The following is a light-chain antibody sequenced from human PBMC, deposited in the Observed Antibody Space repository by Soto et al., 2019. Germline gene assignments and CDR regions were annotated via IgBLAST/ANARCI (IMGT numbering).Light chain of an antibody. CDR1: SSDVGGYDY. CDR2: EVS. Sequence: VRTQPASVSGSRGQVVTIACTGTSSDVGGYDYVSWYQLHPGKAPKLMVFEVSNRPSGVSYRFSGSKSGNTASLTISGLQAEDEADYFCSSYSISTAYLFGTGTKVTVL. CDR3: SSYSISTAYL. J-gene: IGLJ1*01. V-gene: IGLV2-14*01.